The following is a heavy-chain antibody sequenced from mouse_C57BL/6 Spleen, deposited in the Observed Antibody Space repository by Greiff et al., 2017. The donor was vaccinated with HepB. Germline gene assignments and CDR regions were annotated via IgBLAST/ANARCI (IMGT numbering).Heavy chain of an antibody. Sequence: EVNLVESGGGLVKPGGSLKLSCAASGFTFSSYAMSWVRQTPEKRLEWVATISDGGSYTYYPDNVKGRFTISRDNAKNNLYLQMSHLKSEDTAMYYCAREGYYGSSPLWGQGTTLTVSS. V-gene: IGHV5-4*01. J-gene: IGHJ2*01. CDR3: AREGYYGSSPL. D-gene: IGHD1-1*01. CDR2: ISDGGSYT. CDR1: GFTFSSYA.